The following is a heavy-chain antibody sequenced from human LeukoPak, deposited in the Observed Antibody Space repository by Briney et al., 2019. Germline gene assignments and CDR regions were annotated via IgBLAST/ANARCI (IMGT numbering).Heavy chain of an antibody. J-gene: IGHJ5*02. CDR1: GFSFRSHW. V-gene: IGHV3-48*03. CDR3: TREGDLALAAYDS. D-gene: IGHD3-16*01. CDR2: ISSSGTTI. Sequence: PGGSLRLSCVGSGFSFRSHWVNWVRQAPGRGLEWVSYISSSGTTIYYADSVKGRFTISRDNAKNSLYLQMISLRVEDTALYYCTREGDLALAAYDSWGQGTLVTVSS.